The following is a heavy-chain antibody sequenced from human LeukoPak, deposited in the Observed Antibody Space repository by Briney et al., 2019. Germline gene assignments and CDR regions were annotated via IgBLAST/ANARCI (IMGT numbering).Heavy chain of an antibody. Sequence: SGGSLRLSCAASGFSFNTYGMHWVRQGPGKGLEWVAVISYDGSNKWYADSVKGRFTISRDNSKNTPYLQMNSLRPEDTAVYFCAKDLNTYRYDSRDLQHWGQGILVTVSS. D-gene: IGHD3-22*01. V-gene: IGHV3-30*18. CDR1: GFSFNTYG. CDR2: ISYDGSNK. J-gene: IGHJ1*01. CDR3: AKDLNTYRYDSRDLQH.